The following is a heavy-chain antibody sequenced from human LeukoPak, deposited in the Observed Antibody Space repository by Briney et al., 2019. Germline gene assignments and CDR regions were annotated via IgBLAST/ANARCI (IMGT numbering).Heavy chain of an antibody. Sequence: GGSLRLSCAASGFTFSSYAMHWGRQAPAKGLEWVAVISYDGSNKYYADSVKGRFTISRDNSKNTLYLQMNSLRAEDTAVYYCARDNSSRTGMDVWGQGTTVTVSS. V-gene: IGHV3-30*14. CDR2: ISYDGSNK. D-gene: IGHD6-13*01. J-gene: IGHJ6*02. CDR1: GFTFSSYA. CDR3: ARDNSSRTGMDV.